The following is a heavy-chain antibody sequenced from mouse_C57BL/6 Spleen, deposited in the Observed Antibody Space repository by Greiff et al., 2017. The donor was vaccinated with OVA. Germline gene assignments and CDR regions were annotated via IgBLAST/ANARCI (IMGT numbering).Heavy chain of an antibody. CDR3: ARSVVGGYAMDY. D-gene: IGHD1-1*01. Sequence: DVMLVESGGGLVKPGGSLKLSCAASGFTFSDYGMHWVRQAPEKGLEWVAYISSGSSTIYYADTVKGRFTISRDNAKNTLFLQMTSLRSEDTAMYYCARSVVGGYAMDYWGQGTSVTVSS. J-gene: IGHJ4*01. CDR2: ISSGSSTI. V-gene: IGHV5-17*01. CDR1: GFTFSDYG.